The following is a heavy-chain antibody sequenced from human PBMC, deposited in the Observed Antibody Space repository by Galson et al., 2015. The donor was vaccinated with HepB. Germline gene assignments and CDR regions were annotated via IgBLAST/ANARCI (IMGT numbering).Heavy chain of an antibody. V-gene: IGHV3-33*01. D-gene: IGHD2-2*01. CDR1: GFSFSDYG. Sequence: SLRLSCAASGFSFSDYGMHWVRQAPGKGLEWAAVIGHDGSDKNYADSMKGRFTISRDNSKNTLFLQMNSLRTEDTAVYYCARDLGRGKYHDFRGQGTLVTVSS. CDR3: ARDLGRGKYHDF. CDR2: IGHDGSDK. J-gene: IGHJ4*02.